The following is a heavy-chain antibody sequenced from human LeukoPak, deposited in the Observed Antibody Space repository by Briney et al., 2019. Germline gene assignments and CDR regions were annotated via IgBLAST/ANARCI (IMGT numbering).Heavy chain of an antibody. CDR2: IYYSGST. D-gene: IGHD3-22*01. Sequence: SETLSLTCTVSGGSISSYYWSWIRQPPGKGLEWVGYIYYSGSTNYNPSFKCRVTISVDTSKNQFSLKLSSVTAADTAVYYCARTPRYDSSGYYDYYYGMDVWGQGTTVTVSS. CDR1: GGSISSYY. J-gene: IGHJ6*02. V-gene: IGHV4-59*01. CDR3: ARTPRYDSSGYYDYYYGMDV.